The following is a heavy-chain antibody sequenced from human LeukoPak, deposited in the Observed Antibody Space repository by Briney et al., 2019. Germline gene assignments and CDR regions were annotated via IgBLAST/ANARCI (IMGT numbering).Heavy chain of an antibody. CDR2: IYYSGRT. CDR1: GDSISTYY. Sequence: SETLSLTCTVSGDSISTYYWTWIRQPPGKGLEWLGYIYYSGRTDYNPSLKSRVTISVDTSKNQFSLKLRSVTASDTAVYYCARKTGDLYYFDYWGQGTLVTVSS. D-gene: IGHD7-27*01. V-gene: IGHV4-59*08. J-gene: IGHJ4*02. CDR3: ARKTGDLYYFDY.